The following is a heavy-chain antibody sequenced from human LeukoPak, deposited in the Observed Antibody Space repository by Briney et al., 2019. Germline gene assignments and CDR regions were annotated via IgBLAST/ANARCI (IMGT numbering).Heavy chain of an antibody. CDR2: IYYSGST. Sequence: SETLSLTCTVSGGSISSYYWSWIRQPPGKGLEWIGYIYYSGSTYYNPSLKSRVTISVDTSKNQFSLKLSSVTAADTAVYYCAREFKEYCSSTSCYHRYFDYWGQGTLVTVSS. V-gene: IGHV4-30-4*08. CDR1: GGSISSYY. J-gene: IGHJ4*02. D-gene: IGHD2-2*01. CDR3: AREFKEYCSSTSCYHRYFDY.